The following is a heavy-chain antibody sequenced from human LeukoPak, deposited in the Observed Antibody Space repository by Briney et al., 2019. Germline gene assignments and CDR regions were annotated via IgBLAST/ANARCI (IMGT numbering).Heavy chain of an antibody. V-gene: IGHV4-39*01. CDR2: IYYSGST. D-gene: IGHD3-10*01. CDR1: GGSISSSSYY. CDR3: ARHESRMVRGVIRN. J-gene: IGHJ4*02. Sequence: PSETLSLTCTVSGGSISSSSYYWSWIRQPPGKGLEWIGSIYYSGSTYYNPSLKSRVTISVDTSKNQFSLKLSSVTAADTAVYYCARHESRMVRGVIRNWGQGTLVTVSS.